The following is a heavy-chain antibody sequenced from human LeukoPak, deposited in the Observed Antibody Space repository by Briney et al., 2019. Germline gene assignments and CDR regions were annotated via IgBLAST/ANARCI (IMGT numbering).Heavy chain of an antibody. D-gene: IGHD7-27*01. CDR1: GFIFRDYS. J-gene: IGHJ4*02. CDR3: ARDHDWGFDY. Sequence: PGGSLRLSCEASGFIFRDYSMAWVRQAPGRGLEWVSSISSSSTYIYYGDSVKGRFTISRDNAKKTLFLQVNRLRAEDAALYYCARDHDWGFDYWGQGTLVTVSS. V-gene: IGHV3-21*01. CDR2: ISSSSTYI.